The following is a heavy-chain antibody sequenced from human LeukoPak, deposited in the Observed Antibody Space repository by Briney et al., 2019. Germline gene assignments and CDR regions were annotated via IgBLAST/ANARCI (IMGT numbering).Heavy chain of an antibody. V-gene: IGHV4-34*09. CDR3: ARDVGGKYYFDY. CDR1: GGSFSGYY. Sequence: SETLSLTCAVYGGSFSGYYWSWIRQPPGKGLEWIGEINHSGSTNYNPSLKSRITMSVDTSKNQFSLTLTSVTAADTAVYYCARDVGGKYYFDYWGQGTLVTVSS. CDR2: INHSGST. D-gene: IGHD2-15*01. J-gene: IGHJ4*02.